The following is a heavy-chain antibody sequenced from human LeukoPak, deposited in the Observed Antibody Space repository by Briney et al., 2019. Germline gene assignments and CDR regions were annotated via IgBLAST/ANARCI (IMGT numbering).Heavy chain of an antibody. CDR2: ITGRGSSA. V-gene: IGHV3-23*01. CDR1: GFSFSNFG. Sequence: GGSLRLSCAASGFSFSNFGMNWVRQGLGKGLEWVSSITGRGSSAYYADSVKGRFTISRDNSKSTLYLQMNSLRGDDTAVYYCARDYGDYGLDYWGQGALVTVAS. J-gene: IGHJ4*02. D-gene: IGHD4-17*01. CDR3: ARDYGDYGLDY.